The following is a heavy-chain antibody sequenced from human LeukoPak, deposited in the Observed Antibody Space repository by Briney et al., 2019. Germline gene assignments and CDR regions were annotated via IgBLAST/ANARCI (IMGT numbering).Heavy chain of an antibody. J-gene: IGHJ4*02. CDR3: AKDEARRRDGYNYLIDY. D-gene: IGHD5-24*01. Sequence: PGGSLRLSCAASGFTFSSYGMHWVRQAPGKGLEWVAFIRYDGSNKYYADSVKGRFTISRDNSKNTPYLQMNSLRAEDTAVYYCAKDEARRRDGYNYLIDYWGQGTLVTVSS. CDR2: IRYDGSNK. V-gene: IGHV3-30*02. CDR1: GFTFSSYG.